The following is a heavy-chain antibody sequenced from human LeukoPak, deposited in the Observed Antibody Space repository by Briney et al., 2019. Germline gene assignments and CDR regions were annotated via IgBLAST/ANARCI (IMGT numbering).Heavy chain of an antibody. CDR1: GFXFSSYA. J-gene: IGHJ4*02. V-gene: IGHV3-64D*06. D-gene: IGHD2-2*02. Sequence: GGSLRLSCSASGFXFSSYAMHWVRQAPGKGLEYLSSISSNGGYTYYADSVKDRFTISRDNSKNTLFLQMSSLRAEDTAVYYCVKDWGTTTSCYNCYFDFWGQGTLVTVSS. CDR3: VKDWGTTTSCYNCYFDF. CDR2: ISSNGGYT.